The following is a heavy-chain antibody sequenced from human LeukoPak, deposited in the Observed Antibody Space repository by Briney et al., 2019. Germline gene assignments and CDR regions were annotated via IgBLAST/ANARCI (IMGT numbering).Heavy chain of an antibody. Sequence: GGSLRLSCAASGFSVSSNYMSWVRQAPGKGLEWVSVIYSGGDSTYYADSVKGRFTISRDKSKNTLYLQMNSLRAEDTAVYYCARDDGIGGPFDYWGQGTLVTVSS. V-gene: IGHV3-66*01. CDR3: ARDDGIGGPFDY. CDR2: IYSGGDST. D-gene: IGHD4-23*01. J-gene: IGHJ4*02. CDR1: GFSVSSNY.